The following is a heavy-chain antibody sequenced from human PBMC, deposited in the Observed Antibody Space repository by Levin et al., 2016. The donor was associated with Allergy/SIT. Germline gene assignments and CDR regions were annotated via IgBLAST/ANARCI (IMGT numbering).Heavy chain of an antibody. CDR2: IIPIFGTA. V-gene: IGHV1-69*01. CDR3: ARDLFGAARQFPDYYYGMDV. D-gene: IGHD6-6*01. Sequence: WVRQAPGQGLEWMGGIIPIFGTANYAQKFQGRVTITADESTSTAYMELSSLRSEDTAVYYCARDLFGAARQFPDYYYGMDVWGQGTTVPSP. J-gene: IGHJ6*02.